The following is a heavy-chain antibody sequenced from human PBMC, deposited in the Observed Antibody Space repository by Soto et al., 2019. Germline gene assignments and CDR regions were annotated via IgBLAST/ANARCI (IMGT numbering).Heavy chain of an antibody. Sequence: QVQLVQSGAEVKKPGASVKVSCKAPRYIFTAYFMHWVRQAPGQGLEWMGWINPNNGATHYGLSFQGRVTMTRDTSISTADMELSSLRSDDTAVYYCATHVPGARFDPWGEGTLVIVSS. D-gene: IGHD6-6*01. CDR3: ATHVPGARFDP. V-gene: IGHV1-2*02. J-gene: IGHJ5*02. CDR2: INPNNGAT. CDR1: RYIFTAYF.